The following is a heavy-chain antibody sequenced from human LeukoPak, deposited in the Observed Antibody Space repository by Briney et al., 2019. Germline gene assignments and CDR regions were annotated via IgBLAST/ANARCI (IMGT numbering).Heavy chain of an antibody. J-gene: IGHJ4*02. D-gene: IGHD6-13*01. V-gene: IGHV4-4*07. Sequence: SETLSLTCTVSGGSISSYYWSWIRQPAGKGLEWIGRIYTSGSTNYNPSLTSRVTMSVDTSKNQFSLKLSSVTAADTAVYYCARETDGGSSSWYPGCFDYWGQGTLVTVSS. CDR1: GGSISSYY. CDR2: IYTSGST. CDR3: ARETDGGSSSWYPGCFDY.